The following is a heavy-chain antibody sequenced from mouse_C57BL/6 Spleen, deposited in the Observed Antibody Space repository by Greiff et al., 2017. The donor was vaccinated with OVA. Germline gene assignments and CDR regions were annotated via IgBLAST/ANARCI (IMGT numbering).Heavy chain of an antibody. CDR3: ARQENYGNYGVFYAMDY. J-gene: IGHJ4*01. D-gene: IGHD2-1*01. Sequence: EVQLVESGGGLVKPGGSLQLSCAASGSTFSDYGMHWVRQAPEKGLEWVAYISSGSSTIYYADTVKGRFTISRDNAKNTLFLQMTSLRSEDTAMYYCARQENYGNYGVFYAMDYWGQGTSVTVSS. V-gene: IGHV5-17*01. CDR1: GSTFSDYG. CDR2: ISSGSSTI.